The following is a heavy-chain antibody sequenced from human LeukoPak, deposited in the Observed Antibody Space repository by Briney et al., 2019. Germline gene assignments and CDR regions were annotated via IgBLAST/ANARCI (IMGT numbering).Heavy chain of an antibody. CDR2: ISYDGSNK. J-gene: IGHJ6*02. Sequence: GGSLRLSCAASGFTFSSYAMHWVRQAPGKGLEWVAVISYDGSNKYYADSVKGRFTISRDNSKNTLYLQMNSLRAEDTAVYYCARDDRYSSSWYYYYGMDVWGQGTTVTVSS. D-gene: IGHD6-13*01. V-gene: IGHV3-30-3*01. CDR3: ARDDRYSSSWYYYYGMDV. CDR1: GFTFSSYA.